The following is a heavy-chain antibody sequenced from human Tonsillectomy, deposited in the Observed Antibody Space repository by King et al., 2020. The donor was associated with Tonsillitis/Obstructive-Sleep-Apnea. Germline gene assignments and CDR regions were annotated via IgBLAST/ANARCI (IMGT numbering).Heavy chain of an antibody. CDR3: AHWGPGPLCPYPYYYYMDV. V-gene: IGHV2-5*02. CDR1: GFSLSTSAG. Sequence: ITLKESGPTLVKPTQTLTLTCTFSGFSLSTSAGVGWIRQPPGKALEWLALIYWDDDKRYSPSLKSRLTITTDTSKNQVVLTMTNMDPVDTCTYYCAHWGPGPLCPYPYYYYMDVWGTGTSVTVSS. D-gene: IGHD2-2*02. J-gene: IGHJ6*03. CDR2: IYWDDDK.